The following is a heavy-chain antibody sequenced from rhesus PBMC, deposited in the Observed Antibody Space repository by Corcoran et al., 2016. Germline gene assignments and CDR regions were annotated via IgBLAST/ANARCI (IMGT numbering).Heavy chain of an antibody. CDR2: INSRADST. CDR1: GFTFSSYG. CDR3: ARDSGS. Sequence: EVQLVETGGGLVQPGGSLKLSCAASGFTFSSYGMNWVRQAPGKGLEWVSAINSRADSTYYADFVKGRFTISRDNSKNTLSLQMNSLRTEDTAVYYCARDSGSWGQGVLVTVSS. D-gene: IGHD6-25*01. V-gene: IGHV3S5*01. J-gene: IGHJ4*01.